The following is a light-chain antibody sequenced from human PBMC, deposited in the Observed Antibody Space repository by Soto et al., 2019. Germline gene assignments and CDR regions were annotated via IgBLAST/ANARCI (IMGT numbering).Light chain of an antibody. CDR2: AAS. CDR3: QKYYSAPWT. V-gene: IGKV1-27*01. J-gene: IGKJ1*01. CDR1: QGISNY. Sequence: DIKMTQSPTSLSAFVGDRVTITCRASQGISNYLAWYQQKPGKVPELLIYAASTLQSGVPFRFSGSPSGTDFTLTISSLQPEDVATYYCQKYYSAPWTFGQGTKVDIK.